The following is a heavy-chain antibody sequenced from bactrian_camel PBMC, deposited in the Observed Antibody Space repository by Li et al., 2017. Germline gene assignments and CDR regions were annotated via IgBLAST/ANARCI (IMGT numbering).Heavy chain of an antibody. J-gene: IGHJ7*01. CDR1: GFIFSRYA. D-gene: IGHD7*01. Sequence: HVQLVESGGELVHPGGSLSLSCAASGFIFSRYAMGWVRQAPGKGLEWVSDINAYDVTYYADSVKGRFTISEDNAKRTLYLQMDSLKPEDSAMYLCGIRYSDVVAIAPTFVGMYHWGKGTQVTVS. V-gene: IGHV3S9*01. CDR2: INAYDVT.